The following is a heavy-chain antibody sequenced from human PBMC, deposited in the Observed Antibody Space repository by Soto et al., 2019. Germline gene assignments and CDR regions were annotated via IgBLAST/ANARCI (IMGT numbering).Heavy chain of an antibody. Sequence: QVQLLQSGGEVKKPGASVTVSCKASGYTFTSYGINWVRQAPGQGLEWMGWISAYNGNTNYAQKFQGRVTMTTATATITAYMELRSLRSDDTAVYYCARDRDGNVDTDPKDYWGQGTLVTVSS. D-gene: IGHD5-18*01. CDR1: GYTFTSYG. CDR3: ARDRDGNVDTDPKDY. V-gene: IGHV1-18*04. CDR2: ISAYNGNT. J-gene: IGHJ4*02.